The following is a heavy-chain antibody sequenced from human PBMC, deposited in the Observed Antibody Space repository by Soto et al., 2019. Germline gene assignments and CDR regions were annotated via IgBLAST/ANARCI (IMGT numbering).Heavy chain of an antibody. J-gene: IGHJ3*01. CDR1: GDSVSSNSAA. V-gene: IGHV6-1*01. CDR2: TYSRPKWYN. CDR3: DRDYGYQLAF. Sequence: QVQLQQSGPGLVKPSQTLSLTCAISGDSVSSNSAAWNWIRPSPSTGLEWVGRTYSRPKWYNDYAVSVKSRIPINPDTSRIRFSQQRNSVTPEDTAVYYGDRDYGYQLAFWGQGTMFTVSS. D-gene: IGHD2-2*01.